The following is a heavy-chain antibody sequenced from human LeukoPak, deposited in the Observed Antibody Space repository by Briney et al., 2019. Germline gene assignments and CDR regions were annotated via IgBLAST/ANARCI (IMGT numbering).Heavy chain of an antibody. CDR2: TYYRSKWYT. CDR1: GDSVSTNTAA. D-gene: IGHD2-15*01. Sequence: SQTLSLACAISGDSVSTNTAAWNWIRQSPSRGLEWLGRTYYRSKWYTDYAVSVKSRITINPDTSKNQFSLQLNSVTPVDTAVYFCARDGWPAFDYWGQGTLVTVSS. V-gene: IGHV6-1*01. CDR3: ARDGWPAFDY. J-gene: IGHJ4*02.